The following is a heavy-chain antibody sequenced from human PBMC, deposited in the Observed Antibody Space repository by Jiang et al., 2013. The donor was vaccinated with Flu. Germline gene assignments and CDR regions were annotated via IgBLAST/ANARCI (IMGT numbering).Heavy chain of an antibody. Sequence: GAEVKKPGASVTISCKASGYIFTKYYIHWVRQAPGQGLEWMGVIQPGGSIIGYKDQFQGRLTLTRDTSTNIVYLKLSGLRSDDTAVYYCARDPALITENDNFFDSWGQGTLVTVSS. CDR2: IQPGGSII. D-gene: IGHD1-14*01. V-gene: IGHV1-46*01. CDR1: GYIFTKYY. CDR3: ARDPALITENDNFFDS. J-gene: IGHJ5*01.